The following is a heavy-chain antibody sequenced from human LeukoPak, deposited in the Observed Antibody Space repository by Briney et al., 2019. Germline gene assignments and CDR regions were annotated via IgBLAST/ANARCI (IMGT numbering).Heavy chain of an antibody. J-gene: IGHJ4*02. CDR2: ISAYNSAYNGNT. Sequence: ASVKVSCKASGYTFINYGITWVRQAPGQGLEWMGWISAYNSAYNGNTHYAQKLQGRVTMTTDTSTSTAYMELRSLRSDDTAVYYCARDGDDEHTFDYWGQGTLVTVSS. V-gene: IGHV1-18*01. CDR3: ARDGDDEHTFDY. D-gene: IGHD7-27*01. CDR1: GYTFINYG.